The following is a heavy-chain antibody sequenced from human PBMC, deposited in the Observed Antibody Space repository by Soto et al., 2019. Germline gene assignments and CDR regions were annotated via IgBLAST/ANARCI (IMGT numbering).Heavy chain of an antibody. Sequence: SETLSLTCTVSGASISSGTFYWGWIRQPPGKGLESIANIYYDGSTYYNPSLKSRVTISVDTSKNQFSLKLSSVTAADTAVYYCARDILTGYYTGFRSGNWYFDLWGRGTLVTVS. D-gene: IGHD3-9*01. CDR3: ARDILTGYYTGFRSGNWYFDL. J-gene: IGHJ2*01. V-gene: IGHV4-39*07. CDR2: IYYDGST. CDR1: GASISSGTFY.